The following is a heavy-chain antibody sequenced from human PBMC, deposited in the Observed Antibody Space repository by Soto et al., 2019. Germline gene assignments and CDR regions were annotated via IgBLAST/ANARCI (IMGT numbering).Heavy chain of an antibody. J-gene: IGHJ6*02. D-gene: IGHD3-10*01. CDR2: ISYDGSNK. CDR1: GFTFSSYG. Sequence: QVQLVASGGGVVQPGRSLRLSCAASGFTFSSYGMHWVRQAPGKGLEWVAVISYDGSNKYYADSVKGRFTISRDNSKNTLYLQMNSLRAEDTAVYYCAKDQDYGGDYGMDVWGQGTTVTVSS. V-gene: IGHV3-30*18. CDR3: AKDQDYGGDYGMDV.